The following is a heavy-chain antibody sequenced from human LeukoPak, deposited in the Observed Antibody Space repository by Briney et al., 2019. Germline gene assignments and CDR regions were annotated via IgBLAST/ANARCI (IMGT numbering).Heavy chain of an antibody. CDR3: ARGNRNRVRREYYYYGMDV. D-gene: IGHD3-10*01. V-gene: IGHV4-34*01. CDR2: INHSGST. J-gene: IGHJ6*02. CDR1: GGSFSGYY. Sequence: PSETLSLTCAVYGGSFSGYYWSWIRQPPGKGLEWIGEINHSGSTNYNRSLNIRVTISVDTSKNQFSLKLSSVTAADTAVYYCARGNRNRVRREYYYYGMDVWGQGTTVTVSS.